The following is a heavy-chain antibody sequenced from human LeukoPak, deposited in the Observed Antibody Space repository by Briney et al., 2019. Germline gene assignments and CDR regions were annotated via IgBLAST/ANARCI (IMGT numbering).Heavy chain of an antibody. D-gene: IGHD5-18*01. CDR2: INPNSGGT. Sequence: GASVKVSCKASGYTFTGYYMHWVRQAPGQGLEWMGWINPNSGGTNYAQKFRGRVTMTRDTSISTAYMELSRLRSDDTAVYYCARWGYVDTAMVTYIIYWGQGTLVTVSS. V-gene: IGHV1-2*02. CDR1: GYTFTGYY. J-gene: IGHJ4*02. CDR3: ARWGYVDTAMVTYIIY.